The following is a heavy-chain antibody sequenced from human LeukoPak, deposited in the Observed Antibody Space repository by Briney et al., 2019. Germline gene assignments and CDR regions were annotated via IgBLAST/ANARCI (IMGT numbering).Heavy chain of an antibody. CDR3: ARELAVAGRYFDY. V-gene: IGHV4-59*01. CDR2: IYYSGST. J-gene: IGHJ4*02. D-gene: IGHD6-19*01. CDR1: GGSISSDS. Sequence: SETLSLTCTAYGGSISSDSWIWIRQPPGEGQEWIGNIYYSGSTNYTPSLKSRVTISVDTSKNQFSLKLSSVTAADTAVYYCARELAVAGRYFDYWGQGTLVTVSS.